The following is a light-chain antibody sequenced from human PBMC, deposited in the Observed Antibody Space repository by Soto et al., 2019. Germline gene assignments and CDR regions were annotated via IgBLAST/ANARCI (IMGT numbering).Light chain of an antibody. CDR2: GAS. J-gene: IGKJ4*01. Sequence: EIVLTQSPGTLSLSAGDRATLSCRASQSVSSSYVAWYQQKPGQAPRLLFYGASSRATGIPDRFSGSGSGTDFTITLGRLEPEDSAVYYCQQYGRSPLTFGGGTKVEIK. CDR3: QQYGRSPLT. V-gene: IGKV3-20*01. CDR1: QSVSSSY.